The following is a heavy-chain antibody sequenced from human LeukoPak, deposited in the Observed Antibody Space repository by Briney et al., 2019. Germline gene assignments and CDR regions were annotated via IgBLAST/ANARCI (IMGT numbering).Heavy chain of an antibody. CDR3: ARGKYYDILTGPYYYYMDV. CDR2: IYYSGST. J-gene: IGHJ6*03. V-gene: IGHV4-59*01. D-gene: IGHD3-9*01. Sequence: SETLSLTCTVSGGSISSYYWSWIRQPPGKGLEWIGYIYYSGSTNYNPSLKSRVTISVDTSKNQFSLKLSSVTAADTAVYYCARGKYYDILTGPYYYYMDVWGKGTTVTISS. CDR1: GGSISSYY.